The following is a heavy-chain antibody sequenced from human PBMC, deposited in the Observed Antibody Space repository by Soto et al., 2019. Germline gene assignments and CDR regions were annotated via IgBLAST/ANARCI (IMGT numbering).Heavy chain of an antibody. CDR3: SRAKGRRWLMGAFDI. Sequence: ASLKVSCKASGDTFTSYYMHWVRQAPGQGLEWMGIINPSGGSTSYAQKFQGRVTMTRDTSTSTVYMELSSLRSEDTAVYYCSRAKGRRWLMGAFDIWGQGTMVIVSS. J-gene: IGHJ3*02. D-gene: IGHD3-16*01. CDR1: GDTFTSYY. CDR2: INPSGGST. V-gene: IGHV1-46*03.